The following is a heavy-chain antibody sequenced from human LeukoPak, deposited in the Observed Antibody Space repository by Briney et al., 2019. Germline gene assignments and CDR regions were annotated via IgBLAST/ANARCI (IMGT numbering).Heavy chain of an antibody. D-gene: IGHD6-19*01. J-gene: IGHJ4*02. CDR3: ARMGRGFSSGWRDY. Sequence: PSQTLSLTCTVSGGSISSGGYYWSWIRQHPGKGLEWIGYIYYSGSTNYNPSLKSRVTISVDTSKNQFSLKLSSVTAADTAVYYCARMGRGFSSGWRDYWGQGTLVTVSS. CDR1: GGSISSGGYY. V-gene: IGHV4-31*03. CDR2: IYYSGST.